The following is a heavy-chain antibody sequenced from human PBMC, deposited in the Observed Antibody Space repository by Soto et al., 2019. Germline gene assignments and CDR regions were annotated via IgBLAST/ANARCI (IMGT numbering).Heavy chain of an antibody. CDR3: AKSHIAAAGTGRAFDF. V-gene: IGHV4-34*01. J-gene: IGHJ4*02. CDR2: INHSGST. D-gene: IGHD6-13*01. Sequence: SETLSLTCAVYGGSFSGYYWSWIRQPPGKGLEWIGEINHSGSTNYNPSLKSRVTISVDTSKNQFSLKLSSVTAADTAVYYCAKSHIAAAGTGRAFDFWGQATLVTVFS. CDR1: GGSFSGYY.